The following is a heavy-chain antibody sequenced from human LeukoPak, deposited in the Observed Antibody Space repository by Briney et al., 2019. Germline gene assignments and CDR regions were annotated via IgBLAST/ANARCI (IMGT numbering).Heavy chain of an antibody. Sequence: SETLSLTCTVSGASISPYYWNWIRQPAGKGLEWIGRLYPSGSSDYNPSLKSRVSISVGTSNNQFSLRVTSVTAADTAIYYCARDLSGSLYFDYWGQGILVAVSA. V-gene: IGHV4-4*07. CDR3: ARDLSGSLYFDY. J-gene: IGHJ4*02. D-gene: IGHD3-10*01. CDR2: LYPSGSS. CDR1: GASISPYY.